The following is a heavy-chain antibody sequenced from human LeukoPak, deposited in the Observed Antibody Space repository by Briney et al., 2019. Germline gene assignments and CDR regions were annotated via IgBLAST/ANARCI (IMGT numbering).Heavy chain of an antibody. CDR3: ARDYAPLTVTNYYYYCLDV. V-gene: IGHV1-69*05. CDR1: GGTFSSYA. Sequence: SVKVSCKASGGTFSSYAISWVRQAPGQGLEWMGRIIPIFGTANYAQKLEGRVTITTDESTSTAYMELSSLRSEHTAVYYCARDYAPLTVTNYYYYCLDVWGKGTTVTVSS. J-gene: IGHJ6*03. D-gene: IGHD4-11*01. CDR2: IIPIFGTA.